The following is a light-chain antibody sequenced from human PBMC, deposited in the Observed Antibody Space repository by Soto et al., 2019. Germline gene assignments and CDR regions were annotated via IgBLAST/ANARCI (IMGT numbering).Light chain of an antibody. Sequence: DIQMTQSPSTLSASVGDRVTITCRASQNINNWMAWYHQKPGEAPKLLIYDAFSLQTGVPFTFSGSGSGTEFSLTISSLQPDDFGTYYCQQYHTFPLTFGGGTKAEIK. J-gene: IGKJ4*01. CDR1: QNINNW. CDR3: QQYHTFPLT. V-gene: IGKV1-5*01. CDR2: DAF.